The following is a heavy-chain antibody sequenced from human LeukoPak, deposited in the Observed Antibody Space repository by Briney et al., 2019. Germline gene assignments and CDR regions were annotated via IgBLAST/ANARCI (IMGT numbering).Heavy chain of an antibody. CDR1: GFTFSGSA. Sequence: GGSLRLSCAASGFTFSGSAMHWVRQASGKGLEWVGRIRSKANSYATAYAASVKGRFTISRDDSKNTAYLQMNSLKTEDTAVYYCTRHGDDFWSGYHTFDYWGQGTLVTVSS. D-gene: IGHD3-3*01. J-gene: IGHJ4*02. V-gene: IGHV3-73*01. CDR2: IRSKANSYAT. CDR3: TRHGDDFWSGYHTFDY.